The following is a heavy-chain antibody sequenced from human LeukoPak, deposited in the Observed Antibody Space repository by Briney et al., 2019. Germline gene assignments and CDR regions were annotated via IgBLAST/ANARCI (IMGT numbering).Heavy chain of an antibody. CDR1: GFTFNNYG. CDR2: ISYDGRNK. V-gene: IGHV3-30*03. J-gene: IGHJ4*02. CDR3: ARDYYGDHHFDY. D-gene: IGHD4-17*01. Sequence: GKSLRLSCAASGFTFNNYGMHWVRQAPGKGLEWVAVISYDGRNKHYPDSVKGRFTISRDISTDTLWLQMDSLRTEDTAVYYCARDYYGDHHFDYWGQGTLVTVSS.